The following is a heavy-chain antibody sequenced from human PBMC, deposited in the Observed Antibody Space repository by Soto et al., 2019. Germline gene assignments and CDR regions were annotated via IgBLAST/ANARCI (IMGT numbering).Heavy chain of an antibody. J-gene: IGHJ4*02. V-gene: IGHV1-69*13. CDR2: IIPIFGTA. CDR1: GGTFSSYA. CDR3: ASGNIGYCSGGSCSVSVGGEFFFDY. Sequence: SVKVSCKASGGTFSSYAISWVRQAPGQGLEWMGGIIPIFGTANYAQKFQGRVTITADESTSTAYMELSSLRSEDTAVYYCASGNIGYCSGGSCSVSVGGEFFFDYWGQGTLVTVSS. D-gene: IGHD2-15*01.